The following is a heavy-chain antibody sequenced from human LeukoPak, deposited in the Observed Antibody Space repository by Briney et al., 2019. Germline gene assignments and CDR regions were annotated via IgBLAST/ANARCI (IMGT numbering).Heavy chain of an antibody. D-gene: IGHD2-8*01. CDR2: VSGSGGDT. CDR3: AKGSQWELLMGVFDY. J-gene: IGHJ4*02. V-gene: IGHV3-23*01. Sequence: GGSLRLSCAASGFTFSSYVMSWVRQAPGQGLEWVSAVSGSGGDTFYADSVKGRFTISRDNSKNTLFLQMNSLRAEDTAVYYCAKGSQWELLMGVFDYWGQGTLVTVSS. CDR1: GFTFSSYV.